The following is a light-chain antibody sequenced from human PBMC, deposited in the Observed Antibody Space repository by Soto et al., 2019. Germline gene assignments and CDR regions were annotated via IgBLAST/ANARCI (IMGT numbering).Light chain of an antibody. Sequence: DIQMTQSPSSLSASVGDRVTITCQASRDIGKFLNWFEEKPGKAPKLLIYDASNLQTGVPSRFSGSGSGTDFTFTISSLQPEDFATYYCQRYDSLPPTFGPGTRLEI. CDR2: DAS. CDR3: QRYDSLPPT. J-gene: IGKJ5*01. CDR1: RDIGKF. V-gene: IGKV1-33*01.